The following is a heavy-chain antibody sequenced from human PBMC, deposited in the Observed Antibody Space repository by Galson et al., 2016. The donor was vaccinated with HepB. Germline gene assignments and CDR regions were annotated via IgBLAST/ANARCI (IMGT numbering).Heavy chain of an antibody. CDR3: TRDGSGWSSN. Sequence: SLRLSCAASGFTFSNNWMGWVRQGPGKGLEWVANTRQDGGENYYLDSVKGRFTISRDNARNSLYLEMNSLRAEDTAVYYCTRDGSGWSSNWGQGTLVTVS. V-gene: IGHV3-7*03. CDR1: GFTFSNNW. J-gene: IGHJ4*02. D-gene: IGHD6-19*01. CDR2: TRQDGGEN.